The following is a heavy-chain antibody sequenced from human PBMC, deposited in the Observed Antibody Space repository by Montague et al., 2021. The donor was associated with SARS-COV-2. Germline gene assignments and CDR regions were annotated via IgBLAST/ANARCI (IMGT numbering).Heavy chain of an antibody. D-gene: IGHD6-19*01. V-gene: IGHV3-48*03. CDR2: ITSDGTM. Sequence: SLRLSCAASGFSFSNYDMNWVRQAPGKGLEWLSYITSDGTMYYADSVKGRFTVSRDNAKNSLYLQMNSLRPEDTAIYYCAREAGISGWYVAWGYWGQGTLVTVSS. J-gene: IGHJ4*02. CDR3: AREAGISGWYVAWGY. CDR1: GFSFSNYD.